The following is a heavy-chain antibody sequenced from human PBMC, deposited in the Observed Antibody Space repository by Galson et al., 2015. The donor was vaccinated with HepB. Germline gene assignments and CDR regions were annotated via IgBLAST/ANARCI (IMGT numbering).Heavy chain of an antibody. D-gene: IGHD5-18*01. J-gene: IGHJ6*02. V-gene: IGHV3-21*01. CDR1: GFTFSSYS. Sequence: SLRLSCAASGFTFSSYSMNWVRQAPGKGLEWVSSISSSSSYIYYADSVKGRFTISRDNAKNSLYLQMNSLRAEDTAVYYCARDSGYSYGYSRGMDVWGQGTTVTVYS. CDR2: ISSSSSYI. CDR3: ARDSGYSYGYSRGMDV.